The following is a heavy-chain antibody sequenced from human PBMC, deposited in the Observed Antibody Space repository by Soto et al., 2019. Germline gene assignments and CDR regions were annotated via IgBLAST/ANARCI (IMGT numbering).Heavy chain of an antibody. V-gene: IGHV4-59*12. J-gene: IGHJ3*02. CDR3: ARDYGYCGGDCYSFAFDI. D-gene: IGHD2-21*02. CDR1: GCSISSYY. CDR2: IYYSGST. Sequence: PSETRSRTCTVSGCSISSYYWTWILQPPGKGLEWIGYIYYSGSTYYNPSLKRRVTIAVDTSKNQFSLTLSSVTAADTAVYYCARDYGYCGGDCYSFAFDIWGQGTMVTVSS.